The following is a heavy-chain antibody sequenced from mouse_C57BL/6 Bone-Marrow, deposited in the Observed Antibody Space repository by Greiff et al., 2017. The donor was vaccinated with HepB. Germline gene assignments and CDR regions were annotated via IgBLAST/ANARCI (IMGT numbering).Heavy chain of an antibody. J-gene: IGHJ1*03. CDR3: ARRGSNWYFDV. D-gene: IGHD1-1*01. Sequence: QVQLQQSGAELARPGASVKMSCKASGYTFTSYTMHWVKQRPGQGLEWIGYINPSSGYTKYNQKFKDKATLTADKSSSTAYMQLSSLTSEDSAVYYCARRGSNWYFDVWGTGTTVTVSS. CDR1: GYTFTSYT. CDR2: INPSSGYT. V-gene: IGHV1-4*01.